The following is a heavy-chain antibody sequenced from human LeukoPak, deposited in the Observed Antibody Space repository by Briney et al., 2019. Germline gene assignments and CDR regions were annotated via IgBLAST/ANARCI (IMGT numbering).Heavy chain of an antibody. D-gene: IGHD4-11*01. V-gene: IGHV3-30-3*01. CDR3: ATETTVTGEFDY. CDR2: ISYDGSNK. J-gene: IGHJ4*02. Sequence: GRSLRLSCAASGFTFSSYAMHWVRQAPGKGLEWVAVISYDGSNKYYADFVKGRFTISRDNSKNTLYLQMNSLRAEDTAVYYCATETTVTGEFDYWGQGTLVTVSS. CDR1: GFTFSSYA.